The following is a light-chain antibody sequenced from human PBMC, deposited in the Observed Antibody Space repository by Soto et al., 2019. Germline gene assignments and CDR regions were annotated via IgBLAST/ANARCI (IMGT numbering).Light chain of an antibody. CDR1: QVISRY. Sequence: AIRMTQSPSSFSASTGDRVTITCRASQVISRYLAWYQQKPGKAPTLLIYAASTLQSGVPSRFSGSGSGTDFTLTISCLQSEDFANYYCQQYYSYPLTFGGGTKVEIK. J-gene: IGKJ4*01. CDR2: AAS. CDR3: QQYYSYPLT. V-gene: IGKV1-8*01.